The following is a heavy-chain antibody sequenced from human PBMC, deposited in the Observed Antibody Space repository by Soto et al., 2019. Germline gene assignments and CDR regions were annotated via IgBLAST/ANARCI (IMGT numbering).Heavy chain of an antibody. CDR2: INAYNGNT. CDR3: ARDAAAGLNDC. Sequence: QVQLVQSGAEVKKPGAAVKVSCKASGYTFTNYGISWVRHAPGQGLEWMGWINAYNGNTKSAQKLQGRVTLTADTSPSTAYMELRSLRSDDTAVYYCARDAAAGLNDCWGQGTLVTVSS. J-gene: IGHJ4*02. CDR1: GYTFTNYG. V-gene: IGHV1-18*01. D-gene: IGHD6-13*01.